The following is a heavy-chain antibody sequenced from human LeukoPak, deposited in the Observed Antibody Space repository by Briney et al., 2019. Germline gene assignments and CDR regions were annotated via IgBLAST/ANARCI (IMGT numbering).Heavy chain of an antibody. D-gene: IGHD2-21*01. V-gene: IGHV3-23*01. CDR1: GFSFSDYA. J-gene: IGHJ4*02. CDR2: ISGGSGST. CDR3: AKGQEFLGWIYDY. Sequence: GGSLTLSCAASGFSFSDYAMTWVRQAPGKGLEWVSGISGGSGSTNYGDSVKGRFTISRDNSKNTVFLHLSGLRVEDTAVYYCAKGQEFLGWIYDYWGQGTLVTVSS.